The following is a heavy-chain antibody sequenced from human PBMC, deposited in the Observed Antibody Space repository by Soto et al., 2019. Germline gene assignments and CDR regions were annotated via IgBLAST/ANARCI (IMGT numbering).Heavy chain of an antibody. CDR1: GFTFSNNA. CDR2: MSGSGGST. CDR3: AKMPAAIKTFDY. J-gene: IGHJ4*02. V-gene: IGHV3-23*01. D-gene: IGHD2-2*01. Sequence: AGGDLRHPWAASGFTFSNNAQTLVRLAPGKGLEWVSTMSGSGGSTFYADSVKGRFTISRDNSKNTLYLQMNGLRAEDTAVYYCAKMPAAIKTFDYWGQGTLVTVSS.